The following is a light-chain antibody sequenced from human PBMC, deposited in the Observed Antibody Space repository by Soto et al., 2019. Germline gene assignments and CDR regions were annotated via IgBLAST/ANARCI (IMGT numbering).Light chain of an antibody. V-gene: IGKV1-9*01. Sequence: DTQLTQSPSFLSASVGDRVTITCRTSQGINTDLAWYQQRPGKPPKLLINGASNLQSGVPSRFSGSGSGTEFSLTISSLQPEDFADYYCQQLTNYPLTFGGGTQVEIK. CDR2: GAS. CDR3: QQLTNYPLT. CDR1: QGINTD. J-gene: IGKJ4*01.